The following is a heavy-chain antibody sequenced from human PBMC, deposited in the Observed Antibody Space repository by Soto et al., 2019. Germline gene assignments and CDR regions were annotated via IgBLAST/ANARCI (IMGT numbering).Heavy chain of an antibody. CDR3: TTDWERDYGDLFDY. J-gene: IGHJ4*02. D-gene: IGHD4-17*01. CDR2: IKSKTDGGTT. Sequence: GGALRLSCAASGFTFSNSWMSWFRQAPGKGLEWVGRIKSKTDGGTTDYAAPVKGRFTISRDDSKNTLYLQMNSLKTEDTAVYYCTTDWERDYGDLFDYWGQGTLVTVSS. V-gene: IGHV3-15*01. CDR1: GFTFSNSW.